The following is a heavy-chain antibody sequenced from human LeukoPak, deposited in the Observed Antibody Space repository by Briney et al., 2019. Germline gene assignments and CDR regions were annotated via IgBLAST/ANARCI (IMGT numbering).Heavy chain of an antibody. V-gene: IGHV3-23*01. CDR3: AKRGDYYYYMDG. CDR2: ISGSGGST. D-gene: IGHD3-10*01. J-gene: IGHJ6*03. Sequence: GGSLRLSWAASGFTFSSYAMSWVRQAPGKGLEWVSAISGSGGSTYYADSVKGRFTITRDNSKNTLYLQMNSLRAEDTAVYYCAKRGDYYYYMDGWGKGTTVTVSS. CDR1: GFTFSSYA.